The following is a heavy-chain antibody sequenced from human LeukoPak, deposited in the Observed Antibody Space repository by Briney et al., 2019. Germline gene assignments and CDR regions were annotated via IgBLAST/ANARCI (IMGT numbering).Heavy chain of an antibody. V-gene: IGHV4-61*02. CDR1: GGSISSGSYY. J-gene: IGHJ4*02. CDR3: ARIGIRYYYDSSQGRDY. CDR2: IYTSGST. D-gene: IGHD3-22*01. Sequence: SQTLSLTCTVSGGSISSGSYYWSWIRQPAGKGLEWIGRIYTSGSTNYNPSLKSRVTISVDTSKNQFSLKLSSVTAADTAVYYCARIGIRYYYDSSQGRDYWGQGTLVTVSS.